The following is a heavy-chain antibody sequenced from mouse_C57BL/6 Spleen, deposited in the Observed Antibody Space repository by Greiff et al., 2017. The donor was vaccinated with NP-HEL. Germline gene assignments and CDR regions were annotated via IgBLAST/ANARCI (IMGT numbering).Heavy chain of an antibody. CDR2: IDPEDGDT. D-gene: IGHD1-1*01. V-gene: IGHV14-1*01. J-gene: IGHJ1*03. Sequence: EVQLQQSGAELVRPGASGKLSCTASGFNIKDYYMHWVKQRPEQGLEWIGRIDPEDGDTEYAPKFQGKATMTADTSSNTAYLQLSSLTSEDTAVYYCTTSFITTVVDYWYFDVWGTGTTVTVSS. CDR1: GFNIKDYY. CDR3: TTSFITTVVDYWYFDV.